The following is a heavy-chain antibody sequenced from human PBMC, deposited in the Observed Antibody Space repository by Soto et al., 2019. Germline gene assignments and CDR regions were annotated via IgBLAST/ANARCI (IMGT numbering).Heavy chain of an antibody. J-gene: IGHJ4*02. V-gene: IGHV5-51*01. CDR3: ARHVCGGGSCNSRTYDY. CDR2: VYPGNSAT. D-gene: IGHD2-21*01. Sequence: EVQLVQSGAEVRKPGESLKISCKGSGYTFTSNWIGWVRQMPGKGLEWMGVVYPGNSATIYSPSFQGQVTFSVDKSTNSVYLQWSSLRASDTALYYCARHVCGGGSCNSRTYDYWGQGTLVTVSS. CDR1: GYTFTSNW.